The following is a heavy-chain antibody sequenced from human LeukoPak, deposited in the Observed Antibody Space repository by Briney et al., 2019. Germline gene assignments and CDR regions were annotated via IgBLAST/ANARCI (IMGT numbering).Heavy chain of an antibody. CDR1: GGSFSGYY. V-gene: IGHV4-34*01. Sequence: PSETLSLTCAVYGGSFSGYYWSWIRQPPGKGLEWIGEINHSGSTNYNPSLKSRVTISVDTSKNQFSLKLSSVTAADTAVYYCARHGVLQGSGYDLHYYYMDVWGKGTTVTISS. J-gene: IGHJ6*03. CDR3: ARHGVLQGSGYDLHYYYMDV. D-gene: IGHD5-12*01. CDR2: INHSGST.